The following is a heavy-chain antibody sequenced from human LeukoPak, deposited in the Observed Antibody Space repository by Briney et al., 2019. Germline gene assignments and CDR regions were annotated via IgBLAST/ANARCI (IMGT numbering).Heavy chain of an antibody. J-gene: IGHJ4*02. CDR3: ARDHYYDSSGYPPDY. Sequence: GGSLRLSCAASGFTFSSYWMSWVRQAPGKGLEWVANIKQDGSEKYYVDSVKGRFTISRDNAKNSLYLQMNSLRAEDTAVYYCARDHYYDSSGYPPDYWGQGTLVTVSS. CDR1: GFTFSSYW. V-gene: IGHV3-7*01. D-gene: IGHD3-22*01. CDR2: IKQDGSEK.